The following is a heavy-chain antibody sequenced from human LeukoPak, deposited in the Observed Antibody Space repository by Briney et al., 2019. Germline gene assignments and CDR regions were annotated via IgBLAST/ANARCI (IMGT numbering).Heavy chain of an antibody. V-gene: IGHV6-1*01. Sequence: SQTLSLTCGISGDSVSSNSVAWNWVRQSPSRGLGWLGRTYYRSKWYYDYAVSVKSRITINPDASKNQFSLQLNSVTPEDTAVYYCARGATAHFDHWGQGTLVTVSS. J-gene: IGHJ4*02. D-gene: IGHD5-12*01. CDR2: TYYRSKWYY. CDR3: ARGATAHFDH. CDR1: GDSVSSNSVA.